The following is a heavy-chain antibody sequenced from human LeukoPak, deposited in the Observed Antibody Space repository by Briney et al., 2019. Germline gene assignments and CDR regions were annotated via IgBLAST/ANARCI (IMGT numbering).Heavy chain of an antibody. Sequence: PGGSLRLSCAASGFTFSSYAMHWVRQAPGKGLEWVAVISYDGSNKYYADSVKGRFTISRDNSKNTLYLQMNSLRAEDTAVYYCAKGSGSPYYYGMDVWGQGTTVTVSS. D-gene: IGHD3-10*01. CDR2: ISYDGSNK. V-gene: IGHV3-30-3*02. CDR1: GFTFSSYA. J-gene: IGHJ6*02. CDR3: AKGSGSPYYYGMDV.